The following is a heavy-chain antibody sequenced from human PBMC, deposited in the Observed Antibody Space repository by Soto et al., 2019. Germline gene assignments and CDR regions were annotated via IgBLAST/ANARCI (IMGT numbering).Heavy chain of an antibody. CDR3: ARDKSGYSYYYFDY. CDR1: GGSISSGGYY. D-gene: IGHD5-18*01. CDR2: IYYSGST. V-gene: IGHV4-31*03. Sequence: QVLLQESGPGLVKPSQTLSLTCTVSGGSISSGGYYWSWIRQHPGKGLEWIGYIYYSGSTYYNPSLKSRVTISVDTSKNQFSLKLSSVTAADTAVYYCARDKSGYSYYYFDYWGQGTLVTVSS. J-gene: IGHJ4*02.